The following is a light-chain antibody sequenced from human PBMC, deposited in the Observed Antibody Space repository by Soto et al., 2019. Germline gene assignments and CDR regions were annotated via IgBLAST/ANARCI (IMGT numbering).Light chain of an antibody. V-gene: IGLV2-14*01. Sequence: QSALTQPASVSGSPGQSITISCTGTSSDVGGYYYVSWYQHHPGKAPKLIIYQVTNRPSGVSNRFSASKSGNTASLTISALQAEDEADYYCCSYSRSSTFSVCGTGTKVTVL. CDR2: QVT. J-gene: IGLJ1*01. CDR3: CSYSRSSTFSV. CDR1: SSDVGGYYY.